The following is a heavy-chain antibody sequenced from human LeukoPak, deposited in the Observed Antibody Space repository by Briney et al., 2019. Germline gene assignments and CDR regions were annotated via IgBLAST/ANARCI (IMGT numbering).Heavy chain of an antibody. Sequence: GASVKVSCKASGYTFTSYGISWVRQAPGQGLEWMGWISAYNGNTNYAQKFQGRVTMTTDTSTSTAYMDLRSLRSDDTAVYYCARGDSSDWYHYFDYWGQGTLVTVSS. D-gene: IGHD6-19*01. CDR3: ARGDSSDWYHYFDY. V-gene: IGHV1-18*01. CDR2: ISAYNGNT. J-gene: IGHJ4*02. CDR1: GYTFTSYG.